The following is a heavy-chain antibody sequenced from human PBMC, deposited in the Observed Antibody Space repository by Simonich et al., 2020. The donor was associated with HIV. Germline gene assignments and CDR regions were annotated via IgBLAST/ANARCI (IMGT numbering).Heavy chain of an antibody. D-gene: IGHD3-22*01. CDR2: INHSGRT. CDR1: GGAFSGYY. CDR3: ASLDPMYYYDSSGYFDDAFDI. J-gene: IGHJ3*02. V-gene: IGHV4-34*01. Sequence: QVQLQQWGAGLLKPSETLSLTCAVYGGAFSGYYWSWIPQPPGKGLEWMGEINHSGRTNSTPPLKRRVTISVDPSKNHFSRKLSSVTAADTAVYYCASLDPMYYYDSSGYFDDAFDIWGQGTMVTVSS.